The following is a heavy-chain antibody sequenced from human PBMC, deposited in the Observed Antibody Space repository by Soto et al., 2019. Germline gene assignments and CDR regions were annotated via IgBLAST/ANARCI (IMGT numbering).Heavy chain of an antibody. J-gene: IGHJ4*02. CDR3: AKGGHLSFFDY. CDR1: GLTFRNYA. CDR2: VSGNGGET. V-gene: IGHV3-23*01. Sequence: EVQLLESGGALVQPGGSLRLSCVASGLTFRNYAMTWVRQAPGKGPEWVSTVSGNGGETFYADSVKGRFTISRDNSKDTVYLVMNSLRVEDTAIYYCAKGGHLSFFDYWGQGTLVAVSS.